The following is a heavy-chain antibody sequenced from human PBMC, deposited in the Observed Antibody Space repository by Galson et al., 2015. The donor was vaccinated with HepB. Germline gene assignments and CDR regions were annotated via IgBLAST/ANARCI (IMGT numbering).Heavy chain of an antibody. Sequence: TLSLTCTVSGGSISSGGYYWSWIRQHPGKGLEWIGYIYYSGSTYYNPSLKSRVTISVDTSKNQFSLKLSSVTAADTAVYYCARAGSSGYYYVHYYYYGMDVWGQGTTVTVSS. V-gene: IGHV4-31*03. CDR3: ARAGSSGYYYVHYYYYGMDV. CDR1: GGSISSGGYY. D-gene: IGHD3-22*01. J-gene: IGHJ6*02. CDR2: IYYSGST.